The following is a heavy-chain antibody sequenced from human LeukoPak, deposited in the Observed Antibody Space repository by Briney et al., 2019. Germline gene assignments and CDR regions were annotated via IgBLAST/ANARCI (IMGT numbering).Heavy chain of an antibody. CDR2: IYSTGSN. J-gene: IGHJ6*03. D-gene: IGHD6-19*01. CDR3: ARLGRAVAGTTYYYYDYMDV. Sequence: SETLSLTCAVSGGSISSFYWSWIRQPAGKGLEWIGRIYSTGSNNNNPSLESRVTMSVGTSKNQFSLKLSSVTAADTAVYFCARLGRAVAGTTYYYYDYMDVWGKGTTVTVSS. V-gene: IGHV4-4*07. CDR1: GGSISSFY.